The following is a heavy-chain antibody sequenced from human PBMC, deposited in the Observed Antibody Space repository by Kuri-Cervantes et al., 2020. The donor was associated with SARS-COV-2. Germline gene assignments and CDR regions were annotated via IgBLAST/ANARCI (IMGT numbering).Heavy chain of an antibody. Sequence: ETLSLTCAVSGYSISSGYYWGWIRQPPGKGLEWIGSIYHSGSTNYNPSLKSRVTISVDTSKNQFSLKLSSVTAADTAVYYCARVKDWFGEPKFDYWGQGTLVTVSS. CDR1: GYSISSGYY. V-gene: IGHV4-38-2*01. CDR2: IYHSGST. D-gene: IGHD3-10*01. CDR3: ARVKDWFGEPKFDY. J-gene: IGHJ4*02.